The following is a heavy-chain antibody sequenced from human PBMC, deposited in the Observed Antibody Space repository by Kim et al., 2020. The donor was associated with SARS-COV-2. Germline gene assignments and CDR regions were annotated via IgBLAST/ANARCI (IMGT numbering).Heavy chain of an antibody. Sequence: GGSLRLSCAASGFTFSSYAMHWVRQAPGKGLEWVAVISYDGSNKYYADSVKGRFTISRDNSKNTLYLQMNSLRAEDTAVYYCARGAYYDSSGYSPLDYWGQGTLVTVSS. V-gene: IGHV3-30*04. CDR2: ISYDGSNK. D-gene: IGHD3-22*01. CDR3: ARGAYYDSSGYSPLDY. CDR1: GFTFSSYA. J-gene: IGHJ4*02.